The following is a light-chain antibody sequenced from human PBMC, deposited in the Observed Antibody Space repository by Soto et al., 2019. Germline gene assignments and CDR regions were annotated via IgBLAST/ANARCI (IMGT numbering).Light chain of an antibody. CDR2: EVS. J-gene: IGLJ1*01. Sequence: QSALTQPASVSGSPGQSITISCTGTSSDVGGYSYVSWYQQHPDKAPKLMIYEVSNRPSGVSNRFSGSKSGNTASLTISGLQAEDEADYYCSSYTSSTTPDVFGSGTKLTVL. CDR1: SSDVGGYSY. CDR3: SSYTSSTTPDV. V-gene: IGLV2-14*01.